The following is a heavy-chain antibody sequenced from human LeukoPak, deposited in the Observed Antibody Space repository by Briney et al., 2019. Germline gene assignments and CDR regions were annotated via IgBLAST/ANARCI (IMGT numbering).Heavy chain of an antibody. J-gene: IGHJ3*02. D-gene: IGHD3-22*01. CDR1: GGSFSGYY. Sequence: SETLSLTCAVYGGSFSGYYWSWIRQPPGKGLEWIGEINHSGSTNYNPSLKSRVTISVDTSKNQFSLKLSSVTAADTAVYYCARVRVVTIIDAFDIWGQGTMVTVSS. V-gene: IGHV4-34*01. CDR3: ARVRVVTIIDAFDI. CDR2: INHSGST.